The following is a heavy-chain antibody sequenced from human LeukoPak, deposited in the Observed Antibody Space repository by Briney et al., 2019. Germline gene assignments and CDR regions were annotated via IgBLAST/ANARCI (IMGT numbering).Heavy chain of an antibody. D-gene: IGHD2-2*02. CDR3: AREMAYTCDY. Sequence: GASVKVSCKASGYTFTNYGISWVRQAPGQGLEWMGWINTYNGNTNYAQKFQGRVTMTTDTSTSTAYMELRSLRSDDTAVYYCAREMAYTCDYWGQGTLVTVSS. CDR2: INTYNGNT. CDR1: GYTFTNYG. J-gene: IGHJ4*02. V-gene: IGHV1-18*01.